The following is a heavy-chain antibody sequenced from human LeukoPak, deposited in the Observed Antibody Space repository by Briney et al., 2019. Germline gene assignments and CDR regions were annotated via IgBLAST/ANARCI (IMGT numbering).Heavy chain of an antibody. CDR2: TRYDGSNK. CDR3: AKDDATTDFDY. J-gene: IGHJ4*02. Sequence: GGSLRLSCAASGFTFSSYGMHWVRQAPGKGLEWAAFTRYDGSNKYYADSVKGRFTISRDNSKNTLYLQMNSLRPEDTAVYYCAKDDATTDFDYWGQGTLVTVSS. CDR1: GFTFSSYG. D-gene: IGHD4-17*01. V-gene: IGHV3-30*02.